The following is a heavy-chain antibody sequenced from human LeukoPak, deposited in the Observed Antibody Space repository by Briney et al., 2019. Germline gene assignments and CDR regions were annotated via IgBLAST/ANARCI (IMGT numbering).Heavy chain of an antibody. CDR1: GGSISSYY. CDR3: ARAYSSSWYFNWFDP. Sequence: KSSETLSLTCTVSGGSISSYYWSWIRQPPGKGLEWIGYIYYSGSTNYNPSLKSRVTISVDTSKNQFSLKLSSVTAADTAVYYCARAYSSSWYFNWFDPWAREPWSPSPQ. J-gene: IGHJ5*02. V-gene: IGHV4-59*01. CDR2: IYYSGST. D-gene: IGHD6-13*01.